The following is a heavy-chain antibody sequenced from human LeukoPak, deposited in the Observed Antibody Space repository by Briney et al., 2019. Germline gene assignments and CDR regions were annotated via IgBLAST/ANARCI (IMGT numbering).Heavy chain of an antibody. J-gene: IGHJ5*02. CDR2: MNPNSGNT. CDR1: GYTFTSYD. V-gene: IGHV1-8*01. D-gene: IGHD2-2*01. CDR3: ARAKPVGYCSNTSCRRWFDP. Sequence: ASVRVSCKASGYTFTSYDINWVRQATGQGLEWMGWMNPNSGNTGYAQKFQGRVTMTRNTSIGTAYMELSSLRSEDTAVYYCARAKPVGYCSNTSCRRWFDPWGQGTLVTVSS.